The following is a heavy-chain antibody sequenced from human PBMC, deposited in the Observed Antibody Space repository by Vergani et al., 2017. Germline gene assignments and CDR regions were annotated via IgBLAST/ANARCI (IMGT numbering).Heavy chain of an antibody. J-gene: IGHJ6*03. D-gene: IGHD4-11*01. CDR3: ARGDSSRYYYSMSV. Sequence: QVQLVESGGGVVQPGRSLRLSCAASRFTFSSYAMHWVRQAPGKGLEWVAVISYDGSNKYYADSVKGRFTISRDNSKNTLYLQMNSLRAEDTAVYYCARGDSSRYYYSMSVWGKGTTVTVSS. V-gene: IGHV3-30-3*01. CDR2: ISYDGSNK. CDR1: RFTFSSYA.